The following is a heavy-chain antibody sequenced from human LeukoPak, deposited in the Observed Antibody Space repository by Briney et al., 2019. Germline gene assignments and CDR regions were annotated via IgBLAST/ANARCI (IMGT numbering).Heavy chain of an antibody. Sequence: LVASVKVSCKASGYTFTSYDINWVRQATGQGLEWMGWINPNSGGTNFAQKFQGRVTMTRDTSISTAYMELSGLRSDDTAVYYCARGVNTAGAYWGQGTLVTVSS. V-gene: IGHV1-2*03. CDR1: GYTFTSYD. J-gene: IGHJ4*02. CDR2: INPNSGGT. D-gene: IGHD6-13*01. CDR3: ARGVNTAGAY.